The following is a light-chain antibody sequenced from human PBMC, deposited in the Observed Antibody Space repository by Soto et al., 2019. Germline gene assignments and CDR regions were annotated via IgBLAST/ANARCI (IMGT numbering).Light chain of an antibody. CDR2: GTS. V-gene: IGKV3-20*01. CDR3: QQSGNSPIT. J-gene: IGKJ5*01. Sequence: EVVLTQSPGTLSLSRGERATLSCRASERIYSAYLGWYQQKPGQAPRLLIYGTSSRATGIPDRFSGSGSGTDFTLTISRLEPEDFAMYYCQQSGNSPITLGQGTRLDIK. CDR1: ERIYSAY.